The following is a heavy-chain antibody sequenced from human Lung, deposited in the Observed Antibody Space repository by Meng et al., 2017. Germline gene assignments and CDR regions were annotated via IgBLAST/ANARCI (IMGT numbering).Heavy chain of an antibody. CDR2: IIPLFDTT. CDR1: GGTFSSSD. D-gene: IGHD3-22*01. V-gene: IGHV1-69*01. J-gene: IGHJ4*02. Sequence: QVQLVKSGAEWKKPGSSVKVSCKASGGTFSSSDISWVRQAPGKGLEWMGGIIPLFDTTHYAQNFQGRVSITADESTRTAYMELSSLRSEDTAVYYCARALGLTTMMTYWGQGTLVTVSS. CDR3: ARALGLTTMMTY.